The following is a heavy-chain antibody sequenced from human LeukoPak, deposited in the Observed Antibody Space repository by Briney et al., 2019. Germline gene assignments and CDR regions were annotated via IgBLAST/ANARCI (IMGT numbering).Heavy chain of an antibody. V-gene: IGHV3-9*01. CDR2: ISWNSDYI. CDR3: AKDVRGSSWYYFDY. CDR1: GFTFDDYA. D-gene: IGHD6-13*01. Sequence: PGRSLRLSCAASGFTFDDYAMHWVRQAPGKGLEWVSGISWNSDYIGYADSVKGRFTISRDNAKNSLYLQMTSLRAEDTALYYCAKDVRGSSWYYFDYWGQGTLVTVSS. J-gene: IGHJ4*02.